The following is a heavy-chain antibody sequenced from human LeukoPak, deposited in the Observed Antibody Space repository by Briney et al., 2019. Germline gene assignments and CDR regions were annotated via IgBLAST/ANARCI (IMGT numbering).Heavy chain of an antibody. CDR1: GYTFTGYY. V-gene: IGHV1-2*02. J-gene: IGHJ6*03. D-gene: IGHD1-26*01. CDR2: INPNSGGT. CDR3: ARDLSGGATTLYYYYYMDV. Sequence: ASVKVSCKASGYTFTGYYMHWVRQAPGQGLEWMGWINPNSGGTNYAQKFQGRVTMTRDTSISTAYMELSRLRSDDTAVYYCARDLSGGATTLYYYYYMDVWGKGTTVTVSS.